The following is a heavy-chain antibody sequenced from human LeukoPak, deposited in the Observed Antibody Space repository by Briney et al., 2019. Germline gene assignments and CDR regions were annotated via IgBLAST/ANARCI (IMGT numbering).Heavy chain of an antibody. J-gene: IGHJ3*02. CDR3: ARDWAGGYYDSSGYYSDAFDI. V-gene: IGHV6-1*01. CDR1: GDSVSSNSAA. D-gene: IGHD3-22*01. CDR2: TYYRSKWYN. Sequence: SQTLSLTCAISGDSVSSNSAAWNWIRHSPSRGLEGLGRTYYRSKWYNDYAVSVKSRITINPDTSKNQFSLQLNSVTPEDTAVYYCARDWAGGYYDSSGYYSDAFDIWGQGTMVTVSS.